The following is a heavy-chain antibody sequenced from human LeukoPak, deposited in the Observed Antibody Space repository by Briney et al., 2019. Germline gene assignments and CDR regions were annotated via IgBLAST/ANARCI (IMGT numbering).Heavy chain of an antibody. J-gene: IGHJ6*02. CDR2: FDPEDGET. Sequence: ASVKVSCKVSGYTLTELSMHWVRQAPGKGLEWMGGFDPEDGETIYAQKFQGRVTMTKDTSTDTAYMELSSLRSEDTAVYYCATPVRSIVVVPAAPQNYYYYGMDVWGQGTTVTVSS. CDR1: GYTLTELS. V-gene: IGHV1-24*01. CDR3: ATPVRSIVVVPAAPQNYYYYGMDV. D-gene: IGHD2-2*01.